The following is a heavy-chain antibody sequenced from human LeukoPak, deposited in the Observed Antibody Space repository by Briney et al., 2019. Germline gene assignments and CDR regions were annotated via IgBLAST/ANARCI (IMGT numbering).Heavy chain of an antibody. V-gene: IGHV4-59*01. Sequence: KPSETLSLTCTVSGASISNYYWSWIRQPPGKGLEWIGYVYYSGGTNYNPSLKSRVTISVDTSKNQFSLHLNSVTAADTAVYYCTGDLWGAGGTNYWGHGTLVTVSS. D-gene: IGHD6-13*01. CDR3: TGDLWGAGGTNY. J-gene: IGHJ4*01. CDR2: VYYSGGT. CDR1: GASISNYY.